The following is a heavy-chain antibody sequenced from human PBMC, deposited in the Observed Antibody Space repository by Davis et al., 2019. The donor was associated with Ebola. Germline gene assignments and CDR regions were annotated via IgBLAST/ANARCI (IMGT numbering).Heavy chain of an antibody. CDR1: GYSFTSYW. CDR3: ARRVVTATLAFDI. Sequence: GGSLRLSCKGSGYSFTSYWIGWVRQMPGKGLEWMGIIYPGDSDTRYSPSFQGQVTISADKSISTAYLQWSSLKASDTAMYYCARRVVTATLAFDIWGQGTMVTVSS. D-gene: IGHD2-15*01. CDR2: IYPGDSDT. J-gene: IGHJ3*02. V-gene: IGHV5-51*01.